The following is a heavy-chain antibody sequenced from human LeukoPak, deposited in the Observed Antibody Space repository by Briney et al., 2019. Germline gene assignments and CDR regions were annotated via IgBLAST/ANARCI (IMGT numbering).Heavy chain of an antibody. CDR3: ARGLFEWELRGSYWFDP. J-gene: IGHJ5*02. CDR1: GGSFSGYY. Sequence: PSETLSLTCAVYGGSFSGYYWSWIRQPPGKGLEWIGEINHSGSTNYNPSLKSRVTISVDTSKNQFSLKLSSVTAADTAVYYCARGLFEWELRGSYWFDPWGQGTLVTVSS. D-gene: IGHD1-26*01. CDR2: INHSGST. V-gene: IGHV4-34*01.